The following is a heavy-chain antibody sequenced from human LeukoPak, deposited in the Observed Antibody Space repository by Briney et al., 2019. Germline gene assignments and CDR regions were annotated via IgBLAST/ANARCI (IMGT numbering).Heavy chain of an antibody. CDR2: INHSGST. V-gene: IGHV4-34*01. CDR3: ASPKRHSYYYGMDV. CDR1: GGSFGGYY. Sequence: PSETLSLTCAVYGGSFGGYYWSWIRQPPGKGLEWIGEINHSGSTNYNPSLKSRVTISVDTSKNQFSLKLSSVTAADTAVYYCASPKRHSYYYGMDVWGQGTTVTVSS. J-gene: IGHJ6*02.